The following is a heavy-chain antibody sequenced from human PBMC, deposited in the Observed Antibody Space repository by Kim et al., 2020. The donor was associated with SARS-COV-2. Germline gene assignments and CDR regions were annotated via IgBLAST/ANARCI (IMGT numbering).Heavy chain of an antibody. CDR3: ARDPPYDY. CDR2: ISGYNGDT. V-gene: IGHV1-18*01. CDR1: GYTFTSYG. J-gene: IGHJ4*02. Sequence: ASVKVSCKASGYTFTSYGISWVRQAPGQGLEWMGWISGYNGDTNYAPKVQGRVTMTTDTSTSTAYMELRSLRSDDTAVYYCARDPPYDYWGQGTLVTVSS.